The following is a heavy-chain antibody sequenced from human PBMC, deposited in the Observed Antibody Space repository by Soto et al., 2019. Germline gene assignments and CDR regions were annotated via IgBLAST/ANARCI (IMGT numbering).Heavy chain of an antibody. D-gene: IGHD3-10*01. CDR1: GFTVSSNY. Sequence: PGGSLRLSCAASGFTVSSNYMSWVRQAPGKGLEWVSVIYSGGSTYYADSVKGRFTISRDNSKNTLYLQMNSLRAEDTAVYYCASNSLWFGELFQKPFDYWGQGTLVTVSS. CDR2: IYSGGST. J-gene: IGHJ4*02. V-gene: IGHV3-53*01. CDR3: ASNSLWFGELFQKPFDY.